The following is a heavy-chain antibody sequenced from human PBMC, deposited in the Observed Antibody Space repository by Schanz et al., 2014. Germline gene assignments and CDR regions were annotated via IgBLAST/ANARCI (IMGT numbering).Heavy chain of an antibody. D-gene: IGHD3-16*01. V-gene: IGHV3-72*01. CDR1: GFTFSDHH. J-gene: IGHJ6*02. Sequence: EVQLVESGGGVVQPGGSLRLSCAASGFTFSDHHMDWVRQAPGKGLEWLGRTRNKANSYTTGYAASVKGRFSISRDDSKSSLYLQMNSLKTEDTAVYFCARAAYSHGLDVWGRGTTVTVSS. CDR2: TRNKANSYTT. CDR3: ARAAYSHGLDV.